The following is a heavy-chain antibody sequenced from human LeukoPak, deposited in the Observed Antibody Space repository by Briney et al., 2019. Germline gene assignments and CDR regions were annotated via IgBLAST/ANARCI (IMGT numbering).Heavy chain of an antibody. Sequence: ASVKVSCKASGGTFSSYAISWVGQAPGQGLEWMGGIIPIFGTANYAQKFQGRVTIAADESTSTAYMELISLRSEDTAVYYCASADTAMVPFDYWGQGTLVTVSS. V-gene: IGHV1-69*13. CDR3: ASADTAMVPFDY. D-gene: IGHD5-18*01. J-gene: IGHJ4*02. CDR1: GGTFSSYA. CDR2: IIPIFGTA.